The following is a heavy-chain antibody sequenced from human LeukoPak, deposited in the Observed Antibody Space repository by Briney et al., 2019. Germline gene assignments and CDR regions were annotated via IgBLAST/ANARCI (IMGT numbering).Heavy chain of an antibody. D-gene: IGHD4/OR15-4a*01. CDR2: IKLDGSDK. Sequence: GGSLRLSCVASGFIFSNYRMSWVRQAPGKGLEWVANIKLDGSDKYYVDSVKGRFTISRDNAENSLYVQLNSLRAEDTAVYYCARGGGAIDYWGQGTLVTVSS. CDR3: ARGGGAIDY. V-gene: IGHV3-7*01. J-gene: IGHJ4*02. CDR1: GFIFSNYR.